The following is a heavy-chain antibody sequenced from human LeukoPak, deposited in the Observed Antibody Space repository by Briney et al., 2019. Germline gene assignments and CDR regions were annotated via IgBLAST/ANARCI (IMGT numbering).Heavy chain of an antibody. CDR1: GGSISSHY. CDR3: ARVRDSSGWYGTFDY. V-gene: IGHV4-59*11. CDR2: IYYSGST. D-gene: IGHD6-19*01. J-gene: IGHJ4*02. Sequence: SETLSLTCTVSGGSISSHYWSWIRQPPGKGLEWIGYIYYSGSTNYNPSLKSRVTISVDTSKNQFSLKLSSVTAAGTAVYYCARVRDSSGWYGTFDYWGQGTLVTVSS.